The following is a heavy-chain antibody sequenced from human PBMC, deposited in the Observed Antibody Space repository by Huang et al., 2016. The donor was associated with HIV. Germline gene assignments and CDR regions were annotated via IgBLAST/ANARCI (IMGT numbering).Heavy chain of an antibody. J-gene: IGHJ4*02. CDR1: GFTFRSYW. CDR3: ARGFQAKPGDY. Sequence: EVHLVESGGGLVRPGRSLRLSCAASGFTFRSYWMNWVRQAPGRGLEWVANINVDGSERFYVDSVRGRFTISRDNANNSVSLQLNSLKAEDTGVYYCARGFQAKPGDYWGQGTLVTVSS. V-gene: IGHV3-7*01. CDR2: INVDGSER.